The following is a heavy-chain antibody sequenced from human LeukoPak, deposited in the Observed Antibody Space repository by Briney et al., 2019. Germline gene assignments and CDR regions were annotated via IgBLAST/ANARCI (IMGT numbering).Heavy chain of an antibody. J-gene: IGHJ4*02. CDR2: LSGSGGST. V-gene: IGHV3-23*01. CDR3: AKGYWNPGY. D-gene: IGHD1-1*01. CDR1: GFSFSSYA. Sequence: AGGSLRLSCAASGFSFSSYAMSWVRQAPGKGLEWVSGLSGSGGSTYYADSVKGRFTISRDNSKSTLYLQMNNLRAEDTALYYCAKGYWNPGYWGQGTLVTVSS.